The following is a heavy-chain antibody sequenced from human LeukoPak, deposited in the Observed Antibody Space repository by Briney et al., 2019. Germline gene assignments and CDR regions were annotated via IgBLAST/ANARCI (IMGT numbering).Heavy chain of an antibody. CDR2: IYDSGST. CDR3: ARSRGMQLWWEDGQPLVFYFDN. V-gene: IGHV4-34*01. J-gene: IGHJ4*02. Sequence: PSETLSLTCAVYGGSFSGYYWSWIRQPPGKGLEWIGSIYDSGSTYYNPSLKSRVTLSVDTSKNHFSLKMSSVTAADTAVYYCARSRGMQLWWEDGQPLVFYFDNWGQGTLVTVSS. CDR1: GGSFSGYY. D-gene: IGHD5-18*01.